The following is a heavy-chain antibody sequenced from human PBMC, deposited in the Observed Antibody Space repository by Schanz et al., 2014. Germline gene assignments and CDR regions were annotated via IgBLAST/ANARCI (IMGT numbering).Heavy chain of an antibody. CDR2: ISAYNGHT. CDR3: ARELRLEYYFDY. CDR1: GYTFTTYG. V-gene: IGHV1-18*01. Sequence: QVQLVQSGSEVKKPGASVKVSCKASGYTFTTYGISWVRQAPGQGLEWMGWISAYNGHTNYAQKFQGRVTMTTDTSTSTAYMELRSLRSDDTAVYYCARELRLEYYFDYWGQGTQVTVSS. J-gene: IGHJ4*02. D-gene: IGHD4-17*01.